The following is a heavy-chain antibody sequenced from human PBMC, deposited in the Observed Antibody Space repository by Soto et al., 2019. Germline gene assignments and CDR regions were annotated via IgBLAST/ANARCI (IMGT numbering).Heavy chain of an antibody. J-gene: IGHJ6*03. Sequence: SETLSLTCAVSSGSISSSNWWSWVRQPPGKGLEWIGEIYHSGSTNYNPSLKSRVTISVDKSKNQFSLKLSSVTAADTAVYYCARESSSGYYYYMDVWGKGTTVTVSS. CDR1: SGSISSSNW. D-gene: IGHD6-6*01. V-gene: IGHV4-4*02. CDR2: IYHSGST. CDR3: ARESSSGYYYYMDV.